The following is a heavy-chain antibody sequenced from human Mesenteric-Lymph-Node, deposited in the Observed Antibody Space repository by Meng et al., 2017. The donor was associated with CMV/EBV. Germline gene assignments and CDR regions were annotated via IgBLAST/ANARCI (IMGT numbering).Heavy chain of an antibody. CDR2: IKQDGGEK. J-gene: IGHJ6*02. CDR3: ARDLVVPAAIRLNYYYGMDV. D-gene: IGHD2-2*01. Sequence: GESLKISCAASGFTFSSYWMSWVRQAPGKGLERGANIKQDGGEKYYVDSVKGRFTISRDNAKNSLYLQMNSLRAEDTAVYYCARDLVVPAAIRLNYYYGMDVWGQGTTVTVSS. V-gene: IGHV3-7*01. CDR1: GFTFSSYW.